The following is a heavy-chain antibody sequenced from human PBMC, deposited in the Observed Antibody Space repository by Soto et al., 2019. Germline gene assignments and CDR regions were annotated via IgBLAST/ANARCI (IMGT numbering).Heavy chain of an antibody. J-gene: IGHJ6*02. D-gene: IGHD2-15*01. CDR1: GFTFSNAW. Sequence: GGSLRLSCAASGFTFSNAWMSWVRQAPGKGLEWVGRIKSKTDGGTTDYAAPVKGRFTISRDDSKNTLYLQMNSLKTEDTAVYYCTTAPYIVVVVAAIYYYGMDVWGQGTTVTVS. CDR2: IKSKTDGGTT. V-gene: IGHV3-15*01. CDR3: TTAPYIVVVVAAIYYYGMDV.